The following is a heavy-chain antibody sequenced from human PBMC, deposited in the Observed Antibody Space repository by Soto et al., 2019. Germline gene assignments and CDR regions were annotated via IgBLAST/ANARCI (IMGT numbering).Heavy chain of an antibody. Sequence: SETLSLTCTVSGGSISSYYWSWIRQPAGKGLEWIGRIYTSGSTNYNPSLKSRVTMSVDTSKNQFSLKLSSVTAADTAVYYCARDGVAAAPQILYYYSMDVWGQGTTVTVSS. CDR3: ARDGVAAAPQILYYYSMDV. V-gene: IGHV4-4*07. CDR1: GGSISSYY. D-gene: IGHD6-13*01. J-gene: IGHJ6*02. CDR2: IYTSGST.